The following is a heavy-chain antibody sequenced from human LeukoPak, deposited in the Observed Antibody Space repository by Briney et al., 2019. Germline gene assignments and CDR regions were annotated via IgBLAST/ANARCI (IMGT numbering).Heavy chain of an antibody. Sequence: SETLSLTCTVSGGSISSSSYYWGWIRQPPGKGLEWTGSIYYSGSTYYNPSLKSRVTISVDTSKNQFSLKLSSVTAADTAVYYCARQGTDSSSWYNYWGQGTLVTVSS. CDR3: ARQGTDSSSWYNY. CDR2: IYYSGST. D-gene: IGHD6-13*01. CDR1: GGSISSSSYY. J-gene: IGHJ4*02. V-gene: IGHV4-39*01.